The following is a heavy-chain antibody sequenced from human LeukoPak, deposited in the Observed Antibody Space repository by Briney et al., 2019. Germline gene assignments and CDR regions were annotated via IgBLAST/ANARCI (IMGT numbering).Heavy chain of an antibody. J-gene: IGHJ5*02. V-gene: IGHV1-46*03. CDR3: ARGLLDVVVPAAISDWFDP. CDR1: GYTFTSYY. D-gene: IGHD2-2*01. Sequence: ASVKVSCKASGYTFTSYYMHWVRQAPGQGLEWMGMINPSGGRTRYAQKFQGRVTITRDKSMSTVYMELSSLRSEDTAVYYCARGLLDVVVPAAISDWFDPWGQGTLVTVSS. CDR2: INPSGGRT.